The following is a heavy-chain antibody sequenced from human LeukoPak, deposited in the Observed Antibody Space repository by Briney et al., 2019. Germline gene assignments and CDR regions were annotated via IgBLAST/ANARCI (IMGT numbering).Heavy chain of an antibody. CDR2: ISGSGGST. V-gene: IGHV3-23*01. Sequence: GGSLRLSCAASGFTFSSYAMSWVRQAPGEGLEWVSVISGSGGSTYYADSVKGRFTISRDNSKNTVYLQMNSLRAEDTAVYYCATSSGGYGPLDYWGQGTLLTVSS. CDR1: GFTFSSYA. J-gene: IGHJ4*02. CDR3: ATSSGGYGPLDY. D-gene: IGHD5-18*01.